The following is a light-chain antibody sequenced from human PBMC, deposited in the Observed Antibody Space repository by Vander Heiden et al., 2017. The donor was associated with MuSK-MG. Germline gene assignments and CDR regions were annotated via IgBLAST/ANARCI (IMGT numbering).Light chain of an antibody. J-gene: IGKJ3*01. Sequence: EIVLAQSPGTLSLSPGERATLSCDAAPSVPSNYLAWYQQRPGQAPRLLIYHASIRATGIPDRFSGSGSGTDFTLAISRLEPEDFAVYYCQQYGTSPRTFGPGTRVEIK. CDR1: PSVPSNY. CDR2: HAS. V-gene: IGKV3-20*01. CDR3: QQYGTSPRT.